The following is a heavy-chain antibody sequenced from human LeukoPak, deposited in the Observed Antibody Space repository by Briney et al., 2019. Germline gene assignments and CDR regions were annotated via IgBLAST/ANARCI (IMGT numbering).Heavy chain of an antibody. V-gene: IGHV3-30*04. J-gene: IGHJ4*02. CDR3: ARDWYGDPLVF. D-gene: IGHD4-17*01. CDR2: ISYDGSNK. Sequence: HPGGSLRLSCAASGFTFSSYAMHWVRQAPGKGLEWVAVISYDGSNKYYADSVKGRFTISRDNSKNTLYLQMNSLRAEDTAVYYCARDWYGDPLVFWGQGTLVTVSS. CDR1: GFTFSSYA.